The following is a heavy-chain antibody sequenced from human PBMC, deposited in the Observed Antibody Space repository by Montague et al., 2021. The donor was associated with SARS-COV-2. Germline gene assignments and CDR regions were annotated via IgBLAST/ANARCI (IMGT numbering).Heavy chain of an antibody. D-gene: IGHD3-22*01. J-gene: IGHJ3*02. V-gene: IGHV4-39*01. CDR2: IYYSGST. CDR1: GGSISSSNCY. CDR3: ASPTYYYDSSGSDAFDI. Sequence: SETLSLTCTASGGSISSSNCYWGWIRQPPGKGLEWIGSIYYSGSTYYNPSLKSRVTISVDTSKNQFSLKLSSVTAADTAVYYCASPTYYYDSSGSDAFDIWGQGTMVTVSS.